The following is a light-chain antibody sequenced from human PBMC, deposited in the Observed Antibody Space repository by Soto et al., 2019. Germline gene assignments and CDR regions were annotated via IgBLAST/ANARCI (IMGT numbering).Light chain of an antibody. J-gene: IGLJ3*02. CDR2: AAT. V-gene: IGLV2-23*01. Sequence: QSVLTQPASVSGSPGQSITISCSGASSDFRSYTLVPWFQHHPGKAPKLMIYAATKRPSGVSSRFSGSKSGNTASLTISGLQAEDEADYYCFSSTGSRTLVFGGGTKVTVL. CDR1: SSDFRSYTL. CDR3: FSSTGSRTLV.